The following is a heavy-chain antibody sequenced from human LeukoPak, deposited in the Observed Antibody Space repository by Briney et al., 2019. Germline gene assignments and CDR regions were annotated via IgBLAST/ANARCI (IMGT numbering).Heavy chain of an antibody. CDR2: ISSNGGST. CDR3: ARGPSYCSGGSCWYYFDY. Sequence: SGGSLRLSCAASGFTFSSYVMHWVRQAPGKGLEYVSAISSNGGSTYYANSVKGRFTISRDNSKNTLYLQMGSLRAEDMAVYYCARGPSYCSGGSCWYYFDYWGQGTLVTVSS. D-gene: IGHD2-15*01. CDR1: GFTFSSYV. V-gene: IGHV3-64*01. J-gene: IGHJ4*02.